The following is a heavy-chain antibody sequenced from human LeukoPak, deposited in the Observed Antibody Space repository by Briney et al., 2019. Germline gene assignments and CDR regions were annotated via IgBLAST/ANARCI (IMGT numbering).Heavy chain of an antibody. Sequence: GGSLRLSCAASGFTFSSYAMHWVRQAPGKGLEWVAVISYDGSNKYYADSVKGRFTISRDNSKNTLYLQMNSLRAEDTAVYYCARDLLVVVAAYNYYYGMDVWGQGTTVTVSS. CDR3: ARDLLVVVAAYNYYYGMDV. CDR2: ISYDGSNK. V-gene: IGHV3-30*04. J-gene: IGHJ6*02. CDR1: GFTFSSYA. D-gene: IGHD2-15*01.